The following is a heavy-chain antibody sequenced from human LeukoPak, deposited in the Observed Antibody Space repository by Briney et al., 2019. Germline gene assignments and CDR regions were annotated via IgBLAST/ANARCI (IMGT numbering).Heavy chain of an antibody. Sequence: SETLSLTCTVSGASISSYYWSWIRQSAGKGLEWIGLIYTSGSTNYNPSLKSRVTISVDTSKNQFSPKLSSVTAADTAVYYCARVYYYGSGSYYLDYWGQGTLVTVSS. V-gene: IGHV4-4*07. CDR2: IYTSGST. J-gene: IGHJ4*02. D-gene: IGHD3-10*01. CDR1: GASISSYY. CDR3: ARVYYYGSGSYYLDY.